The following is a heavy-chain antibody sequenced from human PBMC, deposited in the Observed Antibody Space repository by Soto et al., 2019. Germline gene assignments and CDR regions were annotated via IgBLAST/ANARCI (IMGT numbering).Heavy chain of an antibody. V-gene: IGHV2-5*02. CDR2: IYWDDDK. J-gene: IGHJ4*02. CDR3: AHTAMVLGVRYFDY. CDR1: GFSLSTSGVG. Sequence: QITLKESGPTLVKPTQTLTLTCTFSGFSLSTSGVGVGWIRQPPGKALEWLALIYWDDDKRYSPSLKSRLTITKYTSKNQVVLTMTNMAPVDTATYYCAHTAMVLGVRYFDYWGQGTLVTVSS. D-gene: IGHD3-10*01.